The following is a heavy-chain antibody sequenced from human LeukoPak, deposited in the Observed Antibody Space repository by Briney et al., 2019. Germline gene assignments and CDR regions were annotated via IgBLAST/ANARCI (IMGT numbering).Heavy chain of an antibody. Sequence: PSETLSLTCTVSGGSINSGAYYWSWIRQPAGKGLEWIGRMYTSGSTNYNPSLKSRVTISRDTSKNQFSLRLNSVTAADTAVYYCARDGPSVYLDHWGQGTLVTVSS. CDR3: ARDGPSVYLDH. V-gene: IGHV4-61*02. CDR2: MYTSGST. CDR1: GGSINSGAYY. J-gene: IGHJ4*02.